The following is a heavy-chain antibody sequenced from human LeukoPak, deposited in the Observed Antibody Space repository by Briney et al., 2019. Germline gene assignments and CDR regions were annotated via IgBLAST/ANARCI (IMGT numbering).Heavy chain of an antibody. J-gene: IGHJ4*02. D-gene: IGHD4-17*01. CDR2: ISDSGST. CDR3: ARGLTTVTPYYFDY. V-gene: IGHV4-39*01. CDR1: GGSISSRSYY. Sequence: SETLSLTCTVSGGSISSRSYYWGWIRQPPGKGLEWIGKISDSGSTYYSPSLRSRVTISIDMSKNQFSLKLSSVTATDTAVYYCARGLTTVTPYYFDYWGQGTLVTVSS.